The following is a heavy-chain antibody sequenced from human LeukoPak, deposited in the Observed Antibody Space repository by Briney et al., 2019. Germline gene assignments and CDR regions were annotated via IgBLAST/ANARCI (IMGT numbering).Heavy chain of an antibody. CDR1: GGSFSGYY. CDR2: INHSGST. J-gene: IGHJ6*02. Sequence: PSETLSLTCAVYGGSFSGYYWSWIRQPPGKGLEWIGEINHSGSTYYNPSLKSRVTISVDTSKNQFSLKLSSVTAADTAVYYCVSYGSGSYYNLYYYYGMDVWGQGTTVTVSS. CDR3: VSYGSGSYYNLYYYYGMDV. D-gene: IGHD3-10*01. V-gene: IGHV4-34*01.